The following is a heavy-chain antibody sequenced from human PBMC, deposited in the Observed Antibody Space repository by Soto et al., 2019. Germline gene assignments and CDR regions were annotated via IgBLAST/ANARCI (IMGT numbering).Heavy chain of an antibody. CDR1: GYSISSGYY. V-gene: IGHV4-38-2*02. J-gene: IGHJ5*02. CDR2: IYHSGST. D-gene: IGHD2-2*01. CDR3: ARDGYQLPADWFDP. Sequence: PSETLSLTCAVSGYSISSGYYLGWIRQPPGKGLEWIGSIYHSGSTYYNSSLKSRVTISVDTSKNQFSLKLSSVTAADTAVYYCARDGYQLPADWFDPWGQGTLVTVSS.